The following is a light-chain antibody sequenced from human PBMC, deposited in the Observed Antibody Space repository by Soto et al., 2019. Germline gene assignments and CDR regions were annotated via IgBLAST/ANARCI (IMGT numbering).Light chain of an antibody. CDR1: SSDVGAYNH. V-gene: IGLV2-14*03. J-gene: IGLJ1*01. Sequence: SVLTQPASVSVSPGQSITISCTGTSSDVGAYNHVSWYQHHPGKAPKLMIYDVSNRPSGVSNRFSGSKSGNTASLTISALQAEDEADYYCPSYTTSTTYVFGTGTKVTVL. CDR3: PSYTTSTTYV. CDR2: DVS.